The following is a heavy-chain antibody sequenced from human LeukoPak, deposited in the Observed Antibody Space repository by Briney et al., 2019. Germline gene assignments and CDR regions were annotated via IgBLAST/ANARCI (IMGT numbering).Heavy chain of an antibody. CDR3: AKSLYGGCDY. Sequence: PGGSLRLSCAASGFSFSTYAMSWFRQAPGKGLEWVSGVNGNGGSTSYADSVKGRFTIFRDNSKNTVYLQMNSLRVEDTAVYYCAKSLYGGCDYWGQGTVVTVSS. J-gene: IGHJ4*02. D-gene: IGHD3-16*02. CDR2: VNGNGGST. CDR1: GFSFSTYA. V-gene: IGHV3-23*01.